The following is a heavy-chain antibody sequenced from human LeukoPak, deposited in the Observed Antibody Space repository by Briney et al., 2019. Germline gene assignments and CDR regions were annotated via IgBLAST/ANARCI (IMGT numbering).Heavy chain of an antibody. J-gene: IGHJ6*02. CDR2: IDPKSAGT. V-gene: IGHV1-2*02. CDR1: GHSFSAYY. D-gene: IGHD4-17*01. Sequence: ASVKVSCKAPGHSFSAYYMHWARQAPGQGLEWMGWIDPKSAGTNFAQKFQGRVTMTRDTSIHTAYMELSSLRSEDTAVYYCAKERVNGDYVYYYYGMDVWGQGTTVTVS. CDR3: AKERVNGDYVYYYYGMDV.